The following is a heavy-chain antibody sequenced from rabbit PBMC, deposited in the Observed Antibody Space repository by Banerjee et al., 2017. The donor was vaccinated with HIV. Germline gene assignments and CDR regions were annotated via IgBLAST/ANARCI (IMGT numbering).Heavy chain of an antibody. CDR3: ARAGGFENYFNL. J-gene: IGHJ4*01. D-gene: IGHD1-1*01. V-gene: IGHV1S45*01. Sequence: QQQLVESGGGLVKPEGSLTLTCTASGFSFSSSYYMCWVRQAPGKGLEWIACIDGGTSGTTYYASWAKGRFTISKTSSTTVTLQMTSLTAADTATYFCARAGGFENYFNLWGQGTLVTVS. CDR2: IDGGTSGTT. CDR1: GFSFSSSYY.